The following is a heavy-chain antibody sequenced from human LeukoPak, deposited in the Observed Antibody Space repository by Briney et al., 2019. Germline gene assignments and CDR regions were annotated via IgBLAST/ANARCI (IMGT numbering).Heavy chain of an antibody. Sequence: ASVTVSFKASGYTFTSYDINWVRQATGQGLEWMGWMNPNSGNTGYAQKFQGRVTMTRNTSISTAYMELSSLRSEDTAVYYCARADCYYDFWSGYYYYYYYYMDVWGKGTTVTVSS. D-gene: IGHD3-3*01. CDR1: GYTFTSYD. CDR3: ARADCYYDFWSGYYYYYYYYMDV. CDR2: MNPNSGNT. V-gene: IGHV1-8*01. J-gene: IGHJ6*03.